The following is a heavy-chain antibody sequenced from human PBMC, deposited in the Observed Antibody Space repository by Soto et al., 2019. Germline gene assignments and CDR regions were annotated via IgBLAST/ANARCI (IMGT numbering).Heavy chain of an antibody. CDR1: GSTLTELS. D-gene: IGHD6-13*01. J-gene: IGHJ4*02. V-gene: IGHV1-24*01. Sequence: ASVKVSCKVSGSTLTELSMHWVRQAPGKGLEWMGGFDPEDGETIYAQKFQGRVTMTEDTSTDTAYMELSSLRSEDTAVYYCATDLHSSSWYEWYFDYWGQGTLVTVSS. CDR2: FDPEDGET. CDR3: ATDLHSSSWYEWYFDY.